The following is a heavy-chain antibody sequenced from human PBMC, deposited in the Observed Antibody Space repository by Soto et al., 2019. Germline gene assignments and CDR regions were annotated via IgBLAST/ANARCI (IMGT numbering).Heavy chain of an antibody. CDR1: GFTVSSNY. D-gene: IGHD2-15*01. CDR3: AREFRTSGGRDAYDL. J-gene: IGHJ3*01. CDR2: TYAGGTT. V-gene: IGHV3-66*01. Sequence: PGGSLRLSCAASGFTVSSNYMSWVRQAPGKGLEWVSVTYAGGTTYYADSVKGRFIISRDNSKNTLDLQMNSLRAEDTAVYYCAREFRTSGGRDAYDLWGQGTTVTVSS.